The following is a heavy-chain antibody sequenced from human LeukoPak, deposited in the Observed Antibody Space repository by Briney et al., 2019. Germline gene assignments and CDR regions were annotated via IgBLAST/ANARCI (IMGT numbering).Heavy chain of an antibody. CDR2: INPNSGGT. J-gene: IGHJ6*02. CDR3: ARGYCSSTSCAPKHGMDA. CDR1: GYTFTGYY. V-gene: IGHV1-2*02. D-gene: IGHD2-2*01. Sequence: ASVKVSCKASGYTFTGYYMHWVRQAPGQGLEWMGWINPNSGGTNYAQKFQGRVTMTRDTSISTAYMELSRLRSDDTAVYYCARGYCSSTSCAPKHGMDAWGQGTTVTVSS.